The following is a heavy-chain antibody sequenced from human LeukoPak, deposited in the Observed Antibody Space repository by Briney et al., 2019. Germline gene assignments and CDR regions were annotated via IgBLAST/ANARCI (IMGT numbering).Heavy chain of an antibody. J-gene: IGHJ4*02. V-gene: IGHV1-18*01. CDR1: GYTFTSYG. CDR2: INAYNGNT. Sequence: GASVKVSCKASGYTFTSYGISWVRQAPGQGLEWMGWINAYNGNTNYAQNLQGRVTMTTDTSATTAYMELRSLRSDDTAVYYCAREWSGYSGYDLDYWGQGTLVTVSS. CDR3: AREWSGYSGYDLDY. D-gene: IGHD5-12*01.